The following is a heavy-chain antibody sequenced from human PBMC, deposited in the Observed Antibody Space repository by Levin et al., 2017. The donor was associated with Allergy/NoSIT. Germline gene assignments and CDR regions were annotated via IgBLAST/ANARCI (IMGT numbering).Heavy chain of an antibody. J-gene: IGHJ6*02. Sequence: GALVKVSCKASGFTFSTSAVQWVRQARGQRLEWIGWIVVGSGNTNYAQKFQERVTITRDMSTSTAYMELSSLRSEDTAVYYCAASLPLVGFCSSANCPPRAMDVWGQGTTVTVSS. D-gene: IGHD2-2*01. CDR3: AASLPLVGFCSSANCPPRAMDV. CDR2: IVVGSGNT. V-gene: IGHV1-58*01. CDR1: GFTFSTSA.